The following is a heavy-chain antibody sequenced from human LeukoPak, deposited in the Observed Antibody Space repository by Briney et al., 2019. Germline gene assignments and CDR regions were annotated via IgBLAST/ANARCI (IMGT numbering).Heavy chain of an antibody. CDR3: AGDDYGDSKGRFDP. CDR1: GYTFTSYG. D-gene: IGHD4-17*01. J-gene: IGHJ5*02. Sequence: ASVKVSCKASGYTFTSYGISWVRQAPGQGLEWMGWISAYNGNTNYAQKLQGRVTMTTDTSTSTAYMELRSLRSDDTAVYYCAGDDYGDSKGRFDPWGQGTLVTVSS. V-gene: IGHV1-18*01. CDR2: ISAYNGNT.